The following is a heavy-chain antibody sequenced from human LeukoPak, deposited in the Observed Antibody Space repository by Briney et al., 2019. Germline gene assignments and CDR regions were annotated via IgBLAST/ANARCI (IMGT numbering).Heavy chain of an antibody. CDR3: AVGLTTVTTRTSY. CDR1: GFTFSSYA. Sequence: GGSLRLSCAASGFTFSSYAMSWGRQAPGEGLEWVSAIRGSGGSTYYADSVKGRFTISTDNSKDTLYLQMNSLRAEDTAVYYCAVGLTTVTTRTSYWGQGTLVTVSS. CDR2: IRGSGGST. J-gene: IGHJ4*02. D-gene: IGHD4-17*01. V-gene: IGHV3-23*01.